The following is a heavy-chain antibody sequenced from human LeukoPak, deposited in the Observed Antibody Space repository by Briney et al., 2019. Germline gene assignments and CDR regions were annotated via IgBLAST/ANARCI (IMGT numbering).Heavy chain of an antibody. J-gene: IGHJ6*03. Sequence: PSETLSLTCTVSGGSISSYYWSWIRQPPGKGLEWIGRIYTSGSTNYNPSLKSRVTISVDTSKNQFSLKLSSVTAADTAVYYCARGGAATPRSYYYYYMDVWGKGTTVTISS. CDR1: GGSISSYY. D-gene: IGHD2-15*01. V-gene: IGHV4-4*08. CDR3: ARGGAATPRSYYYYYMDV. CDR2: IYTSGST.